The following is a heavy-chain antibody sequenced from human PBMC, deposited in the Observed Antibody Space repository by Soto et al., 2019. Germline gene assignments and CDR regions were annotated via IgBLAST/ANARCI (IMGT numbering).Heavy chain of an antibody. CDR3: ARDPDYTRYNWFDP. Sequence: SVKVSCKAACYTFTSYGISWVRQAPGQGLEWMGGIIPIFGTANYAQKFQGRFTITADESTSTAYMELSSLRSEDTAVYYCARDPDYTRYNWFDPWGQGTLVTVSS. V-gene: IGHV1-69*13. CDR1: CYTFTSYG. CDR2: IIPIFGTA. D-gene: IGHD4-4*01. J-gene: IGHJ5*02.